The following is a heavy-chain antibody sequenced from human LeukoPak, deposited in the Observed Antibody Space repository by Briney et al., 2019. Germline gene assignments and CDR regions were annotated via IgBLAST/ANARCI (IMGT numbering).Heavy chain of an antibody. D-gene: IGHD6-25*01. CDR1: GGSISSSSYY. CDR2: IYYSGST. Sequence: ETLSLTCTVSGGSISSSSYYWAWIRQPPGKGLEWIGSIYYSGSTYYNPSLKSRVTISVDTSKNQFSLKLSSVTAADTAVYYCARGRRSFDYWGQGTLVTVSS. J-gene: IGHJ4*02. CDR3: ARGRRSFDY. V-gene: IGHV4-39*07.